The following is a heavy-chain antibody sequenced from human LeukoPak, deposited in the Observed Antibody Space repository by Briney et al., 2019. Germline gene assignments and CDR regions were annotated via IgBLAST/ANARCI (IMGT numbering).Heavy chain of an antibody. D-gene: IGHD3-22*01. CDR3: ARDSDSSGYYFDY. CDR2: ISTYKRNI. CDR1: GYTFTSFG. V-gene: IGHV1-18*01. J-gene: IGHJ4*02. Sequence: GASVKVSCKASGYTFTSFGIGWVRQAPGQGLEWLGWISTYKRNIIYAQKLQGRVTMTTDTSTSTAYMELRSLRSDDTAVYYCARDSDSSGYYFDYWGQGTLVTVSS.